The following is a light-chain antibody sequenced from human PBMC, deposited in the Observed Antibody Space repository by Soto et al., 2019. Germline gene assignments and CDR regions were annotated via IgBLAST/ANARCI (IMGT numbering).Light chain of an antibody. CDR3: QQYGDSYT. J-gene: IGKJ2*01. V-gene: IGKV3-20*01. CDR2: GAS. CDR1: QSVSSGY. Sequence: EIVLTQSPGTLSLSPGERATLSCRASQSVSSGYLAWYQQKPGQAPRLLIYGASSRATGIPDRFSGSGSGTDCTLTISRLGPEDFAMYYCQQYGDSYTFGQGTKLEIK.